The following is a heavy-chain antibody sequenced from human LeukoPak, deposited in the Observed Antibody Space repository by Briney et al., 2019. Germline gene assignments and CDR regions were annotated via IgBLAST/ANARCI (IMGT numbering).Heavy chain of an antibody. CDR1: GFTFSSYA. D-gene: IGHD6-13*01. Sequence: GRSLRLSCAASGFTFSSYAMHWVRQAPGKGLEWVAVISYDGSNKYYADSVKGRFTISRDNSKNTLYLQMNSLRAEDTAVYYCAKGLRGSSYDYWGQGTLVTVSS. CDR3: AKGLRGSSYDY. CDR2: ISYDGSNK. V-gene: IGHV3-30*04. J-gene: IGHJ4*02.